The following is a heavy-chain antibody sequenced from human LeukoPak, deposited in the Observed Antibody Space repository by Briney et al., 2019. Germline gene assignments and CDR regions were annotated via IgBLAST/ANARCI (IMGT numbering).Heavy chain of an antibody. CDR1: GYTFTSYG. CDR3: ARLAGYSYGRVFDY. D-gene: IGHD5-18*01. CDR2: IGSYNGNA. V-gene: IGHV1-18*01. J-gene: IGHJ4*02. Sequence: AAVKVSCTASGYTFTSYGITWVRQAPGQGLEWMGWIGSYNGNANYPQKVQGRVTMTTDTSTSTAYMELRSLRSDDTAVYYCARLAGYSYGRVFDYWGKGTVVPVSS.